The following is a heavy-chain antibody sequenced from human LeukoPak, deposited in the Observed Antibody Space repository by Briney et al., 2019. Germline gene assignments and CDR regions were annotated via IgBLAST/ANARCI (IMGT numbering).Heavy chain of an antibody. D-gene: IGHD3-3*01. J-gene: IGHJ6*02. CDR3: AREDYDFWSGYYYYGMDV. Sequence: GSLRLSCAVSGFTFSGYAMSWVRQAPGKGLEWVSVIYSGGSTYYADSVKGRFAISRDNSKNTLYLQMNSLRAEDTAVYYCAREDYDFWSGYYYYGMDVWGQGTTVTVSS. CDR2: IYSGGST. V-gene: IGHV3-53*01. CDR1: GFTFSGYA.